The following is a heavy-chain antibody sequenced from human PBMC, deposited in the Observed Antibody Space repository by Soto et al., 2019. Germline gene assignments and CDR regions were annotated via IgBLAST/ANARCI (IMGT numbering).Heavy chain of an antibody. CDR3: ARGSATPYYYDSSGYYQTSDWNYFDY. Sequence: GGSLRLSCAASGFTFSSYAMHWVRQAPGKGLEWVALISYDGSNEYYADSVKGRFTISRDNSKNTLYLQMNSLRAEDTAVYYCARGSATPYYYDSSGYYQTSDWNYFDYWGQGTLVTVSS. V-gene: IGHV3-30-3*01. D-gene: IGHD3-22*01. CDR2: ISYDGSNE. J-gene: IGHJ4*02. CDR1: GFTFSSYA.